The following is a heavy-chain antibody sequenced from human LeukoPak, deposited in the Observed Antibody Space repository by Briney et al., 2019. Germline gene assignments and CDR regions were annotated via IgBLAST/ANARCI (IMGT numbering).Heavy chain of an antibody. CDR1: GFTFSSYG. D-gene: IGHD1-26*01. CDR3: AREYGRAPGGSDYFDY. Sequence: GRSLRLSCAASGFTFSSYGMHWVRQAPGKGLEWVAVIWYDGSNKYYADSVKGRFTISRDNSKNTLYLQMNSLRAEDTAVYYCAREYGRAPGGSDYFDYWGQGTLVTVPS. J-gene: IGHJ4*02. CDR2: IWYDGSNK. V-gene: IGHV3-33*01.